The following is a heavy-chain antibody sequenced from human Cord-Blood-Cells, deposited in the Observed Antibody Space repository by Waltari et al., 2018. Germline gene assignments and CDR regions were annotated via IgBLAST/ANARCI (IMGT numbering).Heavy chain of an antibody. Sequence: QVQLVQSGAEVKKPGASVKVSCKASGYTFTGYFMHWVRQAPGQGLEWRGWINPNSGGTNDAQKFQGRVTMTRDTSISTAYMELSRLRSDDTAVYYCARANRSRDAFDIWGQGTMVTVSS. CDR3: ARANRSRDAFDI. CDR1: GYTFTGYF. V-gene: IGHV1-2*02. CDR2: INPNSGGT. J-gene: IGHJ3*02.